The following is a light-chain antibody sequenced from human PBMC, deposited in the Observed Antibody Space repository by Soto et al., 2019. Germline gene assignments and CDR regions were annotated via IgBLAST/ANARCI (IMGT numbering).Light chain of an antibody. CDR3: CSYAGSSTYV. Sequence: QSVLTQPASVSGSPGQSITISCTGTSSDVGSYNPVSWYQQHPGKAPKLMIYEGSKRPSGVSNRFSGSKSGNTASLTISGLHAEDEADYYCCSYAGSSTYVCGTGTKVTVL. J-gene: IGLJ1*01. CDR1: SSDVGSYNP. V-gene: IGLV2-23*01. CDR2: EGS.